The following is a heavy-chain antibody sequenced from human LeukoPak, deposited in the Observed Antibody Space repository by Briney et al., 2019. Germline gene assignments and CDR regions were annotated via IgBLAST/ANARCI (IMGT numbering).Heavy chain of an antibody. D-gene: IGHD3/OR15-3a*01. Sequence: GGSLRLSCAASGFTFSSYWMHWVRQAPGKGLVWVSRINSDGSSTTYADTVKGRFTISRDNAKNSLSLQMNSLRVEDTAVYYCVRGHTDLRGQGTLVTVSS. CDR1: GFTFSSYW. CDR3: VRGHTDL. V-gene: IGHV3-74*01. CDR2: INSDGSST. J-gene: IGHJ4*02.